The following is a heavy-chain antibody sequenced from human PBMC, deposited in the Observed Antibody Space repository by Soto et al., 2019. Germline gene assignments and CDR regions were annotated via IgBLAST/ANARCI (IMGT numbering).Heavy chain of an antibody. CDR3: TREGSAPYYYYGMDA. Sequence: ASVKVSCKASGYTFTSYYIHWVRQAPGQGLEWMGIINPSGGGTSYAQNLQGRVIMTADTSTSTAYMELRSLRSDDTAIYYCTREGSAPYYYYGMDAWGQGTTVTVSS. CDR1: GYTFTSYY. CDR2: INPSGGGT. D-gene: IGHD3-10*01. J-gene: IGHJ6*02. V-gene: IGHV1-46*01.